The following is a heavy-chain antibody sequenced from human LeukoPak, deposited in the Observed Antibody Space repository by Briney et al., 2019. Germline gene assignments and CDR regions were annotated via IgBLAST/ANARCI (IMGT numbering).Heavy chain of an antibody. CDR3: ASRELYGPNYYYYYGMDV. CDR1: GFTFSSYG. Sequence: GGSLRLSCAGSGFTFSSYGMHWVRQAPGKGLEWVAVISYDGSNKYYADSVKGRFTISRDNSKNTLYLQMNSLRAEDTAVYYCASRELYGPNYYYYYGMDVWGQGTTVTVSS. V-gene: IGHV3-30*03. D-gene: IGHD2-2*02. CDR2: ISYDGSNK. J-gene: IGHJ6*02.